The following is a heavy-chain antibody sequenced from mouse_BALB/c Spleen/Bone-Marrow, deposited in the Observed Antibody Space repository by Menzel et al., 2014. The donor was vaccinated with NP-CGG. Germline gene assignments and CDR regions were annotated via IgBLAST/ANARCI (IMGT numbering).Heavy chain of an antibody. CDR1: GFAFSSHD. J-gene: IGHJ3*01. Sequence: EVMLVESGGGLVKPGGSLKLSCAASGFAFSSHDMSWVRQTPEKRLEWDAYISSGGGSTYYSDTVKGRFTISRDNAKNTLYLQMSSLKSEDTAMYYCVRQGAVAATRGFAYWGQGTLVTVSA. D-gene: IGHD1-1*01. CDR3: VRQGAVAATRGFAY. CDR2: ISSGGGST. V-gene: IGHV5-12-1*01.